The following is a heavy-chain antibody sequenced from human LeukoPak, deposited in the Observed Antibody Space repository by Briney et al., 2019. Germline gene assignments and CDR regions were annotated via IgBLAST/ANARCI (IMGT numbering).Heavy chain of an antibody. J-gene: IGHJ4*02. CDR1: GFTFSSYG. CDR3: AREPPAQYSAYDGRGY. CDR2: ISSSSNYI. D-gene: IGHD5-12*01. V-gene: IGHV3-21*06. Sequence: GGSLRLSCAASGFTFSSYGMHWVRQAPGKGLEWVSSISSSSNYIYYADSVKGRFTISRDNAKNTLYLQMNSLRAEDTAVYYCAREPPAQYSAYDGRGYWGQGTLVTVSS.